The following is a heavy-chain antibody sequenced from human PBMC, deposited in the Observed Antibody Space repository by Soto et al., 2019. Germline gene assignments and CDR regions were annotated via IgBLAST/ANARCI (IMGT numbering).Heavy chain of an antibody. J-gene: IGHJ4*02. Sequence: GGSLRLSCAASGFTVSSNYMSWVRQAPGKGLEWVSVIYSGGSTYYADSVKGRFTISRDNSKNTLYLQMNSLRAEDTAVYYCARDFALLVAGTGSAYWGQGTRVTVSS. CDR2: IYSGGST. D-gene: IGHD6-19*01. CDR3: ARDFALLVAGTGSAY. V-gene: IGHV3-66*01. CDR1: GFTVSSNY.